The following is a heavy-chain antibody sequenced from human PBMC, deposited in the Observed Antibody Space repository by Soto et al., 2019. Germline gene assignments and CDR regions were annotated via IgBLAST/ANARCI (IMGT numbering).Heavy chain of an antibody. CDR1: GFSLATSGVG. V-gene: IGHV2-5*02. J-gene: IGHJ4*02. D-gene: IGHD1-26*01. CDR2: IYWDDDK. CDR3: ARTYSGSYLRMVEFDY. Sequence: SGPTLVNPTQTLTLTCTFSGFSLATSGVGVGWISKPPGKALECLALIYWDDDKRYSPSLKSRLTITKDTSKNQVVITMTNMDPVDTATYYCARTYSGSYLRMVEFDYWGQGTLVTVSS.